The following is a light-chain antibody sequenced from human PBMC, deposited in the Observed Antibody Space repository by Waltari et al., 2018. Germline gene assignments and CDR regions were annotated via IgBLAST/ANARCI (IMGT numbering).Light chain of an antibody. CDR2: DAS. J-gene: IGKJ4*01. V-gene: IGKV1-33*01. Sequence: DIQMTQSPSSLSASVGDRVTITCQASQDISKSLNWYQQKPGKAPNLLIYDASNLQRGVPSRFSGSGSGTHFTFTINSLQPEDIATYYCQQFANLPPTFGGGTKVQIK. CDR1: QDISKS. CDR3: QQFANLPPT.